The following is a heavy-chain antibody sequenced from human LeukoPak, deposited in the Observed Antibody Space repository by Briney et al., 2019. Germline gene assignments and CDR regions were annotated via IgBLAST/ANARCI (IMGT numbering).Heavy chain of an antibody. D-gene: IGHD3-22*01. CDR2: INPNSGGT. Sequence: ASVKVSCKASGYTFTGYYMHWVRQAPGQGLEWMGWINPNSGGTNYAQKFQGRVTMTRDTSISTAYMELSRLRSDDTAVYYCARDRGSGYWADHWGQGTLLTVSS. J-gene: IGHJ4*02. V-gene: IGHV1-2*02. CDR1: GYTFTGYY. CDR3: ARDRGSGYWADH.